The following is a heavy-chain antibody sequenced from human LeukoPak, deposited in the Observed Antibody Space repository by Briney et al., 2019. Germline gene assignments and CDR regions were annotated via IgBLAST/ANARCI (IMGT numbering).Heavy chain of an antibody. J-gene: IGHJ4*02. V-gene: IGHV3-30*18. CDR3: AKEVIAAGGNFEY. CDR1: GFTFSTSI. D-gene: IGHD6-13*01. CDR2: ISYDGNNK. Sequence: PEGSLRLSCAASGFTFSTSIMHWVRQAPGKGLEWVAVISYDGNNKYYADSVKGRFTISRDNSKSTLYVQMNSLRAEDTAVYYCAKEVIAAGGNFEYWGQGTLVTVSS.